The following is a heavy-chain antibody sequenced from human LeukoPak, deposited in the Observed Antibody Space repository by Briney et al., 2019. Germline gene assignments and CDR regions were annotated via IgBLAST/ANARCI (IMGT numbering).Heavy chain of an antibody. Sequence: GGSLRLSCAASGFTFSTYGMHWVRQAPGKGLEWVTSIHYDGTNKYYAEAVKGRFTISRDNSKNTLYLQMNSLRAEDTAVYYCARDIRAYRGAFDIWGQGTMVTVSS. D-gene: IGHD3-3*02. CDR3: ARDIRAYRGAFDI. J-gene: IGHJ3*02. V-gene: IGHV3-30*02. CDR2: IHYDGTNK. CDR1: GFTFSTYG.